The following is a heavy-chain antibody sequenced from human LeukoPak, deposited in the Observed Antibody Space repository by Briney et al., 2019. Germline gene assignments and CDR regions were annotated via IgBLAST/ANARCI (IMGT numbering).Heavy chain of an antibody. CDR1: GVSISSYY. J-gene: IGHJ4*02. CDR2: IYYSGST. Sequence: SETLSLTCTVSGVSISSYYWSWIRQPPGKGLEWIGYIYYSGSTDYNPSLKSRVTISVDTSKNQFSLKLSSVTAADTAVYYCAKDRGYYYDSSGYYYFDYWGQGTLVTVSS. CDR3: AKDRGYYYDSSGYYYFDY. V-gene: IGHV4-59*01. D-gene: IGHD3-22*01.